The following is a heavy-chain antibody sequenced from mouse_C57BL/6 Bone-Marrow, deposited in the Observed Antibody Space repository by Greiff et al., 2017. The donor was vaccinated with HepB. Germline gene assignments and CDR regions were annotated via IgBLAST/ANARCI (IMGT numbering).Heavy chain of an antibody. CDR2: IDPSDSYT. D-gene: IGHD3-3*01. V-gene: IGHV1-69*01. CDR1: GYTFTSYW. J-gene: IGHJ2*01. CDR3: ARKGPGVYFDY. Sequence: VQLQQPGAELVMPGASVKLSCKASGYTFTSYWMHWVKQRPGQGLEWIGEIDPSDSYTNYNQKFKGKSTLTVDKSSSTAYMQLSSLTSEDSAVYYCARKGPGVYFDYWGQGTTLTVSS.